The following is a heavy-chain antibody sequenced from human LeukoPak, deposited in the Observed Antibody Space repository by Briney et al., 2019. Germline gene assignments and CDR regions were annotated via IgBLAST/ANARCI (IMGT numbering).Heavy chain of an antibody. CDR3: ARWVTAGGGCHY. Sequence: GRSLRLSCAASGFTFSSYEMNWVRQAPGKGLEWVSYISSSGSTIYYADSVKGRFTISRDNAKNSLYLQMNSLRAEDTAVYYCARWVTAGGGCHYWGQGTLVTVSS. CDR2: ISSSGSTI. V-gene: IGHV3-48*03. CDR1: GFTFSSYE. J-gene: IGHJ4*02. D-gene: IGHD2-21*02.